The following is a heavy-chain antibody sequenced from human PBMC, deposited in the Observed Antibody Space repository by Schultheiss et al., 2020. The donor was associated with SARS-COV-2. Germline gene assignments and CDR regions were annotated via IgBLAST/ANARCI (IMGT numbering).Heavy chain of an antibody. CDR3: AKGLLAVRPWYYGMDV. V-gene: IGHV3-30*18. CDR1: GLTVSSNF. Sequence: GGSLRLSCAASGLTVSSNFMSWVRQAPGKGLEWVAVISYDGSNKYYADSVKGRFTISRDNSKNTLYLQMNSLRAEDTAVYYCAKGLLAVRPWYYGMDVWGQGTTGTVSS. J-gene: IGHJ6*02. D-gene: IGHD6-6*01. CDR2: ISYDGSNK.